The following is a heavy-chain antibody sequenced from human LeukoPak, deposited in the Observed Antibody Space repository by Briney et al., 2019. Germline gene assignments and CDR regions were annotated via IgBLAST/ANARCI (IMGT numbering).Heavy chain of an antibody. Sequence: ASVKVSCKASGYTFTSYGISWVRQAPGQGLEWMGWISAYNGNTNYAQKLQGRVTMTTDTSTSTAYMELRSLRSDDTAVYYCARGRPGYCSSTSCYAQDFDYWGQGTLVTVSS. CDR2: ISAYNGNT. CDR3: ARGRPGYCSSTSCYAQDFDY. D-gene: IGHD2-2*01. CDR1: GYTFTSYG. V-gene: IGHV1-18*01. J-gene: IGHJ4*02.